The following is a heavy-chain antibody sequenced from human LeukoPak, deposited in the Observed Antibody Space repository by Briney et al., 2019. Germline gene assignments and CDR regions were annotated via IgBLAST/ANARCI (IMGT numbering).Heavy chain of an antibody. Sequence: GGSLRLSCAASGFTFSDYWLSWVRQAPGKGLEWVSAISGSGGSTYYADSVKGRFTISRDNSKNTLYLQMNSLRAEDTAVYYCAKGTSSGWYSDYWGQGTLVTVSS. J-gene: IGHJ4*02. CDR3: AKGTSSGWYSDY. D-gene: IGHD6-19*01. CDR2: ISGSGGST. V-gene: IGHV3-23*01. CDR1: GFTFSDYW.